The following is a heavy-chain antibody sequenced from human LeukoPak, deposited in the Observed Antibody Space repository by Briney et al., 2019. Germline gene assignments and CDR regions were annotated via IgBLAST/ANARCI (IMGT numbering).Heavy chain of an antibody. Sequence: SETLSLTCTVSGGSISTYYWNWTRQPAGKGLEWIGRIYSSGSTNSNPSLKSRVTMSIDTSNNQFSLKLSSVTAADTAVYYCARRRELLAFDIWGQGTMVTVSS. CDR3: ARRRELLAFDI. CDR2: IYSSGST. J-gene: IGHJ3*02. D-gene: IGHD1-26*01. V-gene: IGHV4-4*07. CDR1: GGSISTYY.